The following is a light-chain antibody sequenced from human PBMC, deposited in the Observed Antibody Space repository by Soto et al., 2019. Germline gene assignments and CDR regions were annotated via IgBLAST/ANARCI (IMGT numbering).Light chain of an antibody. Sequence: QSALTQPASVSGSPGQSITISCTGTSSDVGGYNYVSWFQHHPGKAPKLMIYEVSYRPSGVSNRFSGSKSGDTASLTISGLQAEDEADYYCSSYRSSSTVFGTGTKLTVL. J-gene: IGLJ1*01. V-gene: IGLV2-14*01. CDR1: SSDVGGYNY. CDR2: EVS. CDR3: SSYRSSSTV.